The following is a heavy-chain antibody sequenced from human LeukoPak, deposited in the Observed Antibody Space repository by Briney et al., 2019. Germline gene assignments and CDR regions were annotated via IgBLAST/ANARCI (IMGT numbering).Heavy chain of an antibody. J-gene: IGHJ4*02. CDR1: GFTFSSYA. Sequence: PGGSLRLSCAASGFTFSSYAMSWVRQAPGKGLEWVSPICGSGGSTYYADSVRGRFTISRDNSKNTLYLQMNSLRAEDTAVYYCAKWAGVSAAGHKVDGNFDYWGQGTLVTVSS. D-gene: IGHD6-13*01. CDR2: ICGSGGST. V-gene: IGHV3-23*01. CDR3: AKWAGVSAAGHKVDGNFDY.